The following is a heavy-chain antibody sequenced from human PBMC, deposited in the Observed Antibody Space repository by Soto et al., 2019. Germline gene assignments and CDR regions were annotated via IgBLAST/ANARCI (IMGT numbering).Heavy chain of an antibody. D-gene: IGHD2-2*01. Sequence: QVQLVESGGGVVQPGRSLRLSCSASGFTFSNYAMHWVRQAPGKGLDWVAVVSFDGSNSYYADSVKGRFTISRDNSKNPLFLQLNSLSPEDTAVYFCARPIVPAIQNHPYYYYGLAVWGQGTTVTVSS. V-gene: IGHV3-30-3*01. J-gene: IGHJ6*02. CDR3: ARPIVPAIQNHPYYYYGLAV. CDR2: VSFDGSNS. CDR1: GFTFSNYA.